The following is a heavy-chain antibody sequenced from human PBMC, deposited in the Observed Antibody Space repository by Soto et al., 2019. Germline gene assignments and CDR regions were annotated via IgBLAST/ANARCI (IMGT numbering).Heavy chain of an antibody. CDR2: IDPSDSYT. V-gene: IGHV5-10-1*01. CDR1: GYSFTNYW. CDR3: AXQGGYDSHYYYYYGMDV. D-gene: IGHD5-12*01. J-gene: IGHJ6*01. Sequence: GQSLKISCKGSGYSFTNYWISWVRQMPGKGLEWMGRIDPSDSYTNYSPSFQGHVTISADKSISTAYLQWSSLKASDTAMYYCAXQGGYDSHYYYYYGMDVWGQGTTVTVSS.